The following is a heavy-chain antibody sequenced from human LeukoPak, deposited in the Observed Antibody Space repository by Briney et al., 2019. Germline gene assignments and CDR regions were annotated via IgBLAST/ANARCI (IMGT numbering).Heavy chain of an antibody. CDR2: INHSGST. D-gene: IGHD3-22*01. CDR3: ARGRGDSSGYYSFNY. Sequence: NPSETLSLTCAVYGGSFSGYYWSWIRQPPGKGLEWIGEINHSGSTNYNPSLKSRVTISVDMSKNQFSLKLSSVTAADPAVYYCARGRGDSSGYYSFNYWGKGTLVTVSS. CDR1: GGSFSGYY. J-gene: IGHJ4*02. V-gene: IGHV4-34*01.